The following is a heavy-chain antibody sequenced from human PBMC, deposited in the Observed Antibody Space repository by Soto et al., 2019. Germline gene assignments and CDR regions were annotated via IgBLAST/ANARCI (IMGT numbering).Heavy chain of an antibody. Sequence: PSETLSLTCAVSGGSINTDYWWSWVRQPPGKGLERIGEVHHSGTTNYIQSLTTRLTMSVGNSGNQVSLDLTSVAAADAAVYYCARGVSYRWVYWGQGTLVTVSS. CDR3: ARGVSYRWVY. J-gene: IGHJ4*02. D-gene: IGHD3-16*02. CDR2: VHHSGTT. CDR1: GGSINTDYW. V-gene: IGHV4-4*02.